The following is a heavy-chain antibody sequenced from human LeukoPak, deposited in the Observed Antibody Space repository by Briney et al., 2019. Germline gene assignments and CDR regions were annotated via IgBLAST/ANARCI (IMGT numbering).Heavy chain of an antibody. D-gene: IGHD3-10*01. CDR2: ILGSGGST. CDR1: GFTFSTYV. CDR3: AQDRSNQGIWRFDN. J-gene: IGHJ4*02. V-gene: IGHV3-23*01. Sequence: GGSLRLSCAASGFTFSTYVMNWVRQAPGKGLEWVSGILGSGGSTYYANSVKVRFTISRDNSKNTLDLQMDSLRGEDTAIYYCAQDRSNQGIWRFDNWGRGTLVTGSS.